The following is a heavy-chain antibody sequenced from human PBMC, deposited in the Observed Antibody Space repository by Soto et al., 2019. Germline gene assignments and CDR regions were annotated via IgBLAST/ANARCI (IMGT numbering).Heavy chain of an antibody. D-gene: IGHD1-1*01. V-gene: IGHV3-33*01. CDR3: ARDEPEHFQDYGMDV. CDR2: IWYDGSNK. CDR1: GFTFSSYG. J-gene: IGHJ6*02. Sequence: VGSLRLSCAASGFTFSSYGMHWVRQAPGKGLGWVAVIWYDGSNKYYADSVKGRFTISRDNSKNTLYLQMNSLRAEDTAVYYCARDEPEHFQDYGMDVWGQGTTVTVSS.